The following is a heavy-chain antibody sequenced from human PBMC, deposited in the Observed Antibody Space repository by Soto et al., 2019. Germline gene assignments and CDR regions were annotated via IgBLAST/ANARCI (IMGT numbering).Heavy chain of an antibody. J-gene: IGHJ4*02. Sequence: QVQLVQSGAEVKKPGASVTVSCKASGYTFTSYDITWVRQATGQGLEWMGWMNPNSGNTGYAQKFQGRVTMTRNTSISTAYMELSSLRSEDTAVYYCARAPNGCSGYDLDYWGQGTLVTVSS. CDR3: ARAPNGCSGYDLDY. V-gene: IGHV1-8*01. CDR1: GYTFTSYD. D-gene: IGHD5-12*01. CDR2: MNPNSGNT.